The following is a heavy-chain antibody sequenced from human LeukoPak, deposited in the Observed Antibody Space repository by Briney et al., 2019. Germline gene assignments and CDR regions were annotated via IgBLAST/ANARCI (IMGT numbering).Heavy chain of an antibody. CDR2: ISHSGST. CDR3: ASAINTAMVEFAFDI. V-gene: IGHV4-34*01. D-gene: IGHD5-18*01. Sequence: VSLTCAVYGGSFSGFYWSWLRQAPGKGLEGIGEISHSGSTNYNPSLKSRDAISVDTSKNQFSLKLNSVTAAATAVYSCASAINTAMVEFAFDIWGQGTMVTVSS. J-gene: IGHJ3*02. CDR1: GGSFSGFY.